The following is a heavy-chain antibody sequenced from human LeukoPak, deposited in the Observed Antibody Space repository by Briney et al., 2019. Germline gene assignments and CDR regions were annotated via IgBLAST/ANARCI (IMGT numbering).Heavy chain of an antibody. CDR3: ASTYYYDSSGPDAFDI. J-gene: IGHJ3*02. D-gene: IGHD3-22*01. V-gene: IGHV3-53*01. CDR2: IYTGGTT. Sequence: GGSLRLSCATSGFTVSSNYMSWVRQAPGKGLEWVALIYTGGTTSYADSVKGRFTISRDNSKNTLYLQMNSLRAEDTAVYYCASTYYYDSSGPDAFDIWGQGTMVTVSS. CDR1: GFTVSSNY.